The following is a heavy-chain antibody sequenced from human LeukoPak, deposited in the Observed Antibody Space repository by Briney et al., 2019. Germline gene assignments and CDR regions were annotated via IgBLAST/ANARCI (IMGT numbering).Heavy chain of an antibody. CDR2: IYYSGST. CDR3: ARVVGATPGFDY. V-gene: IGHV4-39*07. Sequence: ESSETLSLTCTVSGGSISSSSYYWGWIRQPPGKGLEWIGSIYYSGSTYYNPSLKSRVTISVDTSKNQFSLKLSSVTAADTAVYYCARVVGATPGFDYWGQGTLVTVSS. J-gene: IGHJ4*02. D-gene: IGHD1-26*01. CDR1: GGSISSSSYY.